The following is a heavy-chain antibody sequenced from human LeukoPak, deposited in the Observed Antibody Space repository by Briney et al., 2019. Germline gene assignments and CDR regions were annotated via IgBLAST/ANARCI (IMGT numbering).Heavy chain of an antibody. Sequence: GASVKVSCKASGYTFTSYYMHWVRQAPGQGLEWMGIINPSGGSTSYPQKFQGRVTMTRDTSMSTVFMELSSLRSDDTAVYYCARTDYYGSGSYYNRNPAYWGQGTLVTVSS. CDR3: ARTDYYGSGSYYNRNPAY. J-gene: IGHJ4*02. CDR1: GYTFTSYY. D-gene: IGHD3-10*01. CDR2: INPSGGST. V-gene: IGHV1-46*01.